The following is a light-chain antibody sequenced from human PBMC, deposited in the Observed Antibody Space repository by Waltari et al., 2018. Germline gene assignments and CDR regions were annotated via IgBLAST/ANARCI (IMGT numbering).Light chain of an antibody. CDR3: QQFESYPVT. V-gene: IGKV1-5*03. CDR1: QSICTR. Sequence: DIQMTQSPSTLSASVGDRVTIPCRASQSICTRLAWYQQKPGKAPKYLIYQASILESGVPPRFSGSGSGTELTLTISSLQPDDVATYYCQQFESYPVTFGGGTKVEI. J-gene: IGKJ4*01. CDR2: QAS.